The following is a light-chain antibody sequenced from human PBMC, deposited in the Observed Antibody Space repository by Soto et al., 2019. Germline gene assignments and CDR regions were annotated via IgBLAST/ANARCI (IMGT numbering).Light chain of an antibody. V-gene: IGKV3-20*01. CDR2: STS. CDR3: HQYERLPVT. J-gene: IGKJ5*01. CDR1: QIVSNPY. Sequence: VVLTQSPATLSMSPGEAVTLSCRASQIVSNPYLAWYQQRPGQVPRLVVSSTSKRATGIPERFSGGGSRTDFTLTITSLEPEDFAVYCCHQYERLPVTFGQGTRL.